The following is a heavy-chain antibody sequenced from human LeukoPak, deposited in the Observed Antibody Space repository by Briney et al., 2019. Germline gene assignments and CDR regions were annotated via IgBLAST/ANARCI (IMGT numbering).Heavy chain of an antibody. Sequence: GGSLRLSCAASGFTFSNYAMSWVRQAPGKGLEWVSAISGSGDNTYYADSVKGRFTISRDNSKNTLSLQMNSLRAEDTAEYYCAKDPRGDCSGGSCHYLQYWGQGTLVTVSS. V-gene: IGHV3-23*01. CDR3: AKDPRGDCSGGSCHYLQY. CDR1: GFTFSNYA. CDR2: ISGSGDNT. D-gene: IGHD2-15*01. J-gene: IGHJ4*02.